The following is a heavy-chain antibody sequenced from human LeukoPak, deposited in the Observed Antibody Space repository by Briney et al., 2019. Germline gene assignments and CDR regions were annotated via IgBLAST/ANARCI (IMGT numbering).Heavy chain of an antibody. CDR3: ARQKWEQQGRDYYFNVDV. D-gene: IGHD1-26*01. J-gene: IGHJ6*02. CDR1: AGSISSSSC. Sequence: PSETLSLTCSVSAGSISSSSCWSWVRQSPVKGLEWIGEIYLYGTTNYNPSLKSRVTMSVDRSKNQFSLKLSSVTAADTAVYYCARQKWEQQGRDYYFNVDVWGPGTTVTVSS. CDR2: IYLYGTT. V-gene: IGHV4-4*02.